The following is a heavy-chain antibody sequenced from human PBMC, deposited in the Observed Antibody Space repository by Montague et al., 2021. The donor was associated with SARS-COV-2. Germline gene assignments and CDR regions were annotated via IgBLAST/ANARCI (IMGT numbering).Heavy chain of an antibody. V-gene: IGHV3-23*01. CDR3: AKGGRHPRDPFDI. J-gene: IGHJ3*02. Sequence: SLRLSCAASGFTSSSYAMTWVRHTPGKGLEWVSSISGDDDVTYHADSARGRFTISRDNSKNTLYMEMNDLRVEDTALYYCAKGGRHPRDPFDIWGQGTTVSVSA. CDR2: ISGDDDVT. D-gene: IGHD1-26*01. CDR1: GFTSSSYA.